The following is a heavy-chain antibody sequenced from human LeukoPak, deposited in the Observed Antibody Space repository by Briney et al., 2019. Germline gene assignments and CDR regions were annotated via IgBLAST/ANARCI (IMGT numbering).Heavy chain of an antibody. CDR1: GFTFSRYS. J-gene: IGHJ5*02. CDR2: IHSSSSYI. D-gene: IGHD3-22*01. V-gene: IGHV3-21*01. Sequence: GGSLRLSCAASGFTFSRYSMNWVRQAPGKGLEWVSSIHSSSSYIYYADSMKGRFTISRDNAKNSLYLQMNSLRAEDTAVYYCARDLDDSSGYLGWFDPWGQGTLVTVSS. CDR3: ARDLDDSSGYLGWFDP.